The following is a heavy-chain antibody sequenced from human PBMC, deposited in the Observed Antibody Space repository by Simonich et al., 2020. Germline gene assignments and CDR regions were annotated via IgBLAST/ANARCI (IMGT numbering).Heavy chain of an antibody. CDR3: ARVERTTDGHYYFDY. J-gene: IGHJ4*02. D-gene: IGHD4-4*01. V-gene: IGHV4-31*01. CDR2: IYDSGSN. Sequence: QVQLQESGPGLVKPSQTLSLTCTVSGGSISSGGYYWSWIRQHPGKGLEWIGYIYDSGSNDYNPSLKSLVTISVDTSKNQFSLKLSSVTAADTAVYYCARVERTTDGHYYFDYWGQGTLVTVSS. CDR1: GGSISSGGYY.